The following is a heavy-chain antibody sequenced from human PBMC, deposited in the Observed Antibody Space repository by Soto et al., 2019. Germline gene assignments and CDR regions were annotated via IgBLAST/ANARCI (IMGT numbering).Heavy chain of an antibody. CDR3: APPQDYDDCFDS. CDR1: GGTFSSYA. V-gene: IGHV1-3*01. CDR2: INVGNGNT. D-gene: IGHD3-16*01. J-gene: IGHJ4*02. Sequence: ASVKVSCKASGGTFSSYAISWVRQAPGQRLEWMGWINVGNGNTRYSQKFQGRLTLTRDTPGNTAYLELNSLISEDTAVYYCAPPQDYDDCFDSWGKGPLVTVP.